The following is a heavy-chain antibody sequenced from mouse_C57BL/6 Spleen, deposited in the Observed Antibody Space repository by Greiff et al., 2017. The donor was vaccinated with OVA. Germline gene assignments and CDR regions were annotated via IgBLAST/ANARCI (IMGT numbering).Heavy chain of an antibody. J-gene: IGHJ1*03. CDR2: IHPNSGST. V-gene: IGHV1-64*01. CDR3: ASPQYYGSSYWYFDV. D-gene: IGHD1-1*01. Sequence: QVQLQQSGAELVKPGASVKLSCKASGYTFTSYWMHWVKQRPGQGLEWIGMIHPNSGSTNYNEKFKSKATLTVDKSSSTAYMQLSSLTSEDSAVYYCASPQYYGSSYWYFDVWGTGTTVTVSS. CDR1: GYTFTSYW.